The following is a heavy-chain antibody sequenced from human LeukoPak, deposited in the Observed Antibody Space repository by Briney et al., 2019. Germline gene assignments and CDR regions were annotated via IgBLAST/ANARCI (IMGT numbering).Heavy chain of an antibody. J-gene: IGHJ4*02. CDR3: AREGVTMVRGDLGVGDY. V-gene: IGHV3-7*01. CDR2: IKQDGSEK. D-gene: IGHD3-10*01. Sequence: GGSLRLSCAASGFTFSSYWMSWVRQAPGKGLEWVANIKQDGSEKYYVDSVKGRFTISRDNAKNSLYLQMNSLRAEDTAVYYCAREGVTMVRGDLGVGDYWGQGTLVTVSS. CDR1: GFTFSSYW.